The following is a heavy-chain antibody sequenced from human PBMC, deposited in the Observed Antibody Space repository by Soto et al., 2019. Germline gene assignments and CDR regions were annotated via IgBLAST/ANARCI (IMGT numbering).Heavy chain of an antibody. CDR3: ARAHIAVAGNSQSPIEFDP. J-gene: IGHJ5*02. Sequence: GASVKVSCKASGYTFTSYDINWVRQATGQGLEWMGWMNPNSGNTGYAQKFQGRVTMTRKTSISTAYMELSSLRSEDTAVYYCARAHIAVAGNSQSPIEFDPWGQGTLVTVSS. D-gene: IGHD6-19*01. V-gene: IGHV1-8*01. CDR1: GYTFTSYD. CDR2: MNPNSGNT.